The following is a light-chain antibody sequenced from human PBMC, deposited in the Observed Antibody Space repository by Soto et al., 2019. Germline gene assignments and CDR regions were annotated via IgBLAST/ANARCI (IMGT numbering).Light chain of an antibody. J-gene: IGLJ2*01. V-gene: IGLV3-21*02. CDR1: NIRSES. CDR2: DDR. CDR3: QVWPSSSDQCV. Sequence: SYELTQPPSLSVAPGQTARITCGGDNIRSESVHWYQQKPGQAPVLVVYDDRDQPSGAPERFSGSNSGNTATMTISGVEAGDEADYYCQVWPSSSDQCVFGGGTKLTVL.